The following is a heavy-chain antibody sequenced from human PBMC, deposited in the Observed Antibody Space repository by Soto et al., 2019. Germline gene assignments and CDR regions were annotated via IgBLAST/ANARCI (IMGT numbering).Heavy chain of an antibody. D-gene: IGHD3-10*01. Sequence: EVQLLESGGGLVQPGGSLRLSCAASGFTFSSYAMSWVRQAPGKGLEWVSAISGSGGSTYYADSVKDRFTISRDNSKNTLYLQMNSLRAEDTAVYYCAKDLVRGVTVEKYYYYMDVWGKGTTVTVSS. CDR3: AKDLVRGVTVEKYYYYMDV. CDR1: GFTFSSYA. V-gene: IGHV3-23*01. J-gene: IGHJ6*03. CDR2: ISGSGGST.